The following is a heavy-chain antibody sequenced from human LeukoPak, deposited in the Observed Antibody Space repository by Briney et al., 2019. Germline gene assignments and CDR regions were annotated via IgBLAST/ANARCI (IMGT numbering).Heavy chain of an antibody. D-gene: IGHD1-7*01. CDR2: ISAGSEDS. CDR3: ARTIAQYSNTWLYYYYGLDV. V-gene: IGHV3-23*01. Sequence: PGGSLRLSCTASGFTFGGYAMSWVRQAPGKGLEWVSSISAGSEDSYYADSVKGRFTISRDNSKSTLYLQMNSLRADDTAVYYCARTIAQYSNTWLYYYYGLDVWGQGTTVNVSS. CDR1: GFTFGGYA. J-gene: IGHJ6*02.